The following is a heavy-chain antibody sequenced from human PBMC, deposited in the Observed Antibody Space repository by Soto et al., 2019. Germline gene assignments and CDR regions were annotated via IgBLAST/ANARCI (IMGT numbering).Heavy chain of an antibody. V-gene: IGHV4-59*01. J-gene: IGHJ4*02. CDR2: IYYAGST. CDR1: GGSIKNYY. CDR3: VCVGTILGVVSSFDY. D-gene: IGHD3-3*01. Sequence: SETLSLTCTVSGGSIKNYYWSWIRQPPGKGLEWIGYIYYAGSTSYNPSLKSRVTMSVDTSKNQFSLKLSSVTAADTAMYYCVCVGTILGVVSSFDYWGQGTLVTVSP.